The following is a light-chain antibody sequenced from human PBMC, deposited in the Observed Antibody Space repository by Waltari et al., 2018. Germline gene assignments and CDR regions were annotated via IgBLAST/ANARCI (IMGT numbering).Light chain of an antibody. J-gene: IGKJ1*01. CDR2: WAS. CDR1: QSVLYTSDNDNY. CDR3: QQYYTTPLT. V-gene: IGKV4-1*01. Sequence: DIVMTQSPDSLAVSLGERATINCRSSQSVLYTSDNDNYLAWYQQKPGQPPKLLIYWASTRASGVPDRFSGSGSATDFTLTISSLQAADVAVYYCQQYYTTPLTFGQGTRVEI.